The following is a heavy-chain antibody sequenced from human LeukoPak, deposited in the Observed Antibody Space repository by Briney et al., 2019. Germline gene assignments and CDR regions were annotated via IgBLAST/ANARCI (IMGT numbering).Heavy chain of an antibody. D-gene: IGHD6-19*01. J-gene: IGHJ4*02. CDR3: AKGLSSGWNLKGSDY. CDR2: ISGSGGST. V-gene: IGHV3-23*01. Sequence: PGGSLRLSCAASGFTFSSYAMSWVRQAPGKGLEWVSSISGSGGSTYYADSVKGRFTISRDNSKNTLYLQMNSLRAKDTAVYYRAKGLSSGWNLKGSDYWGQGTLVTVSS. CDR1: GFTFSSYA.